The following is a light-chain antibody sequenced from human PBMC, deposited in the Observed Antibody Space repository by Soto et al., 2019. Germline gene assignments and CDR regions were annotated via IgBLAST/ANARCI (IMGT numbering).Light chain of an antibody. CDR3: ETWDSNTRV. J-gene: IGLJ2*01. CDR1: SGHSSYI. V-gene: IGLV4-60*02. CDR2: LEGSGSY. Sequence: QSVLTKSSSASASLGSSVKLTCTLSSGHSSYIIAWHQQQPGKAPRYLMKLEGSGSYNKGSGVPDRFSGSISGADRYLTISNLQFEDEADYYCETWDSNTRVFGGGTQLTVL.